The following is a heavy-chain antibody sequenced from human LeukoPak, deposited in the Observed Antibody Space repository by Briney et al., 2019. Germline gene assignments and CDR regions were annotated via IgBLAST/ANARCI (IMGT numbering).Heavy chain of an antibody. Sequence: GGSLRLSCAASGFTFSSYAMSWVRQAPGKGLEWVSAISGSGGSTYYADSVKGRFPISRDNSKNTLYLQMNSLRAEDRAVYYCAKDDYYDSSGYAKYFQHWGQGTLVTVSS. V-gene: IGHV3-23*01. D-gene: IGHD3-22*01. J-gene: IGHJ1*01. CDR2: ISGSGGST. CDR3: AKDDYYDSSGYAKYFQH. CDR1: GFTFSSYA.